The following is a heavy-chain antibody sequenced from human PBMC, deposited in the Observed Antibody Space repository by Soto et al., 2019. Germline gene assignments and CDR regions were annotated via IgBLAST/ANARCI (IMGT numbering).Heavy chain of an antibody. CDR1: GGSISSYY. J-gene: IGHJ5*02. CDR3: ARLRVATIQDWCDP. V-gene: IGHV4-59*08. D-gene: IGHD5-12*01. CDR2: IYYSGST. Sequence: QVQLQESGPGLVKPSDTLSLTCTVSGGSISSYYWSWIRQPPGKGLEWIGYIYYSGSTNYNPSLKSRVTISVATSKNQFSLKLSSVTDADTAVYYCARLRVATIQDWCDPWGQGTLVTVSS.